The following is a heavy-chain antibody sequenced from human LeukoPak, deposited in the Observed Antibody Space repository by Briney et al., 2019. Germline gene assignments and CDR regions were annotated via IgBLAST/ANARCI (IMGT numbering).Heavy chain of an antibody. D-gene: IGHD3-10*01. V-gene: IGHV5-51*01. Sequence: GESLKISCLVSGYIYTNYWIGRVRQMPGKGLESMGIIYPADSDTTYSPSFQGQVTISADKSISTVYLQWSSLKASDTAMYCCARQSRDGSKTRGYYCDYWGQGTLVTVSS. CDR2: IYPADSDT. CDR3: ARQSRDGSKTRGYYCDY. J-gene: IGHJ4*02. CDR1: GYIYTNYW.